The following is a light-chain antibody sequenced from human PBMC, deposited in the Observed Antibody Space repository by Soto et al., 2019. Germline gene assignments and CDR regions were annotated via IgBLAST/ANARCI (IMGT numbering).Light chain of an antibody. CDR1: QSVSSSY. Sequence: EILLLQSPRPLSLSPGERATLSCKAIQSVSSSYLAWYQQKPGQPPRLLIYAASTRATGVPARFSGSGSGTEFTLTISSLQSEDFAVYFCQQGNKGPPYTLGEGTKVDIK. CDR3: QQGNKGPPYT. CDR2: AAS. V-gene: IGKV3-15*01. J-gene: IGKJ2*01.